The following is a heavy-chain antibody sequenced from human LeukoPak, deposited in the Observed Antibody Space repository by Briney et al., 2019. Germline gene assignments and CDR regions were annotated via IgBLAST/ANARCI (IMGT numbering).Heavy chain of an antibody. V-gene: IGHV1-2*02. CDR3: ARNRRIQLWPNSYGLSV. Sequence: ASVKVSCKASGYTFTGYYMHWVRQAPGQGLEWMGWINPNSGGTNYAQKFQGRVTMTRDTSISTAYMELSRLRSDDTAVYYCARNRRIQLWPNSYGLSVWGQGTLVTVSS. CDR1: GYTFTGYY. CDR2: INPNSGGT. D-gene: IGHD5-18*01. J-gene: IGHJ4*02.